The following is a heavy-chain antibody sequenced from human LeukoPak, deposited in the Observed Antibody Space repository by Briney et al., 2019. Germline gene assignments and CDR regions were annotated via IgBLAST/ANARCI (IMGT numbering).Heavy chain of an antibody. V-gene: IGHV4-31*03. CDR1: GGSISSGGYY. CDR2: IYYRGNT. Sequence: SQTLSLTCTVSGGSISSGGYYWSWIRQLPGKGLEWVGYIYYRGNTYYNPSLKSRVSISLDTSKNQFSLKLSSVTAADTAVYYCARGSGGNPPGQFDYWGQGTLVTVSS. CDR3: ARGSGGNPPGQFDY. D-gene: IGHD4-23*01. J-gene: IGHJ4*02.